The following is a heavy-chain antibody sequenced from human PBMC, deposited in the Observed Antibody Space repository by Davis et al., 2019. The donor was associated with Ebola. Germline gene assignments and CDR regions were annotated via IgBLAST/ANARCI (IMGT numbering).Heavy chain of an antibody. J-gene: IGHJ5*02. CDR1: GYTFTGYY. CDR2: INPNSGGT. V-gene: IGHV1-2*06. CDR3: ARGGSTWVSWFDP. D-gene: IGHD5/OR15-5a*01. Sequence: AASVKVSCKASGYTFTGYYMHWVRQAPGQGLEWMGRINPNSGGTNYAQKFQGRVTITRDTSASTAYMELSSLRSEDTAVYYCARGGSTWVSWFDPWGQGTLVTVSS.